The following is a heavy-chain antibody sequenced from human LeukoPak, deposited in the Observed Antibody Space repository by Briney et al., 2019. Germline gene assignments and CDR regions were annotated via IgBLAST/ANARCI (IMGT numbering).Heavy chain of an antibody. CDR3: ARKWEGNWVATIRRLSYYGMDV. V-gene: IGHV3-21*01. D-gene: IGHD5-12*01. CDR2: ISSSSSYI. CDR1: GFTFSSYS. Sequence: GGSLRLSCAASGFTFSSYSMNWVRQAPGKGLEWVSSISSSSSYIYYADSVKGRFTISRDNAKNSLYLQMNSLRAEDTAVYYCARKWEGNWVATIRRLSYYGMDVWGQRTTVTASS. J-gene: IGHJ6*02.